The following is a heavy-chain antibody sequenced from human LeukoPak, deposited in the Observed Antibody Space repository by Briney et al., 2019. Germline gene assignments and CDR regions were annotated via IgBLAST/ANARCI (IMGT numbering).Heavy chain of an antibody. CDR2: IWYDGSNK. V-gene: IGHV3-33*01. D-gene: IGHD3-22*01. Sequence: GRSLRLSCAASGXTFSSYGMHWVRQAPGKGLEWVAVIWYDGSNKYYADSVKGRFTISRDNSKNTLYLQMNSLRAEDTAVYYCARTGYDSSGYDYYFDYWGQGTLVTVSS. J-gene: IGHJ4*02. CDR3: ARTGYDSSGYDYYFDY. CDR1: GXTFSSYG.